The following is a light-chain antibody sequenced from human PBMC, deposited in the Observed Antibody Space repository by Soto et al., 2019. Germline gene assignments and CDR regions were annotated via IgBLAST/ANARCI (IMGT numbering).Light chain of an antibody. CDR1: QSINSW. CDR3: QQYNHYST. V-gene: IGKV1-5*03. Sequence: DIQMTQSPSTLSASVGDRVTITCRASQSINSWLAWYQQKPGKAPKLLIYKASSLESGVPSRFSGSGSGTECTLTISSLQPDDFATYYCQQYNHYSTFGQGTKLEIK. CDR2: KAS. J-gene: IGKJ2*01.